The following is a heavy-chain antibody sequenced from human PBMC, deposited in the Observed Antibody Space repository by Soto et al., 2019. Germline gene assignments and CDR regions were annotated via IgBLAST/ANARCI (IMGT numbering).Heavy chain of an antibody. V-gene: IGHV3-11*06. D-gene: IGHD6-19*01. CDR2: ISSSRSYT. CDR3: ARDLRERQWQIDY. J-gene: IGHJ4*02. Sequence: PGGSLRLSCAASGFNFSDYYMSWIRQAPGKGLEWVSYISSSRSYTNYADSVKGRFTISTDNAKQSLYLQMNSLRAEDTAVYYCARDLRERQWQIDYWGPGTLVTVS. CDR1: GFNFSDYY.